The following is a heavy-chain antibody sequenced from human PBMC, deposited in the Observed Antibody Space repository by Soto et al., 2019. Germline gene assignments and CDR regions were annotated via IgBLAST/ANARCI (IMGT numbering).Heavy chain of an antibody. CDR2: ISWNSGSI. V-gene: IGHV3-9*01. J-gene: IGHJ4*02. D-gene: IGHD1-1*01. Sequence: EVQLVESGGGLVQPGRSLRLSCAASGFTFDDYAMHWVRQAPGKGLEWVSGISWNSGSIGYADSVKGRFTISRDNAKNSLYLQMNSLRAEDTALYYCAKSRPRYNRNDGLDYWGQGTLVTVSS. CDR1: GFTFDDYA. CDR3: AKSRPRYNRNDGLDY.